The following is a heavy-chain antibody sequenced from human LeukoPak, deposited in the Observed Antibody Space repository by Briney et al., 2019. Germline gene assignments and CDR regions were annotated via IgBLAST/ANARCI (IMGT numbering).Heavy chain of an antibody. CDR2: IKRKSDGGRT. CDR3: STGSSGVSWTNAFDI. J-gene: IGHJ3*02. V-gene: IGHV3-15*01. Sequence: GGSLRLSCAASGFTCSNAWMSWFRQAPGKGLEWVGRIKRKSDGGRTDYAAPLKGRFTVSRDDSKNTLYLQMNSLKTEDTAVYYCSTGSSGVSWTNAFDIWGQGTMVTVSS. D-gene: IGHD2-15*01. CDR1: GFTCSNAW.